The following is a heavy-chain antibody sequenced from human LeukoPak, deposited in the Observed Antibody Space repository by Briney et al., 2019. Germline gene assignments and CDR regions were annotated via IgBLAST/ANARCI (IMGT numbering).Heavy chain of an antibody. CDR1: GGSFSGYY. V-gene: IGHV4-34*01. D-gene: IGHD5-18*01. CDR2: INHSGST. Sequence: PSETLSLTCAVYGGSFSGYYWSWIRQPPGKGLEWIGEINHSGSTNYNPSLKSRVTISVDTPKNQFSLKLSSVTAADTAVYYCARGRGYSYGLKYWGQGTLVTVSS. J-gene: IGHJ4*02. CDR3: ARGRGYSYGLKY.